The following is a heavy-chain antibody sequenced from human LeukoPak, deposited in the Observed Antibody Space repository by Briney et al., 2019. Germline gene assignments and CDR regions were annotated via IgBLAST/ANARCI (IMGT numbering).Heavy chain of an antibody. V-gene: IGHV4-39*07. Sequence: SETLSLTCTVSGGSISSSSYYWGWIRQPPGKGLEWIGSIYYSGSTYYNPSLKSRVTISVDTSKNQFSLKLSSVTAADTAVYYCVRDTSPMDVWGKGTTVTVSS. D-gene: IGHD2/OR15-2a*01. J-gene: IGHJ6*03. CDR3: VRDTSPMDV. CDR1: GGSISSSSYY. CDR2: IYYSGST.